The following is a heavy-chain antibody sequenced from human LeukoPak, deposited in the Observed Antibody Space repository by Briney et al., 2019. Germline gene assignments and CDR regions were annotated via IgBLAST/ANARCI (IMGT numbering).Heavy chain of an antibody. V-gene: IGHV4-30-4*08. J-gene: IGHJ5*02. Sequence: SQTLSLTCTVSGGSISSGDFYWTWIRQPPGKGLEWIGYIYYSGNTYYNPSLKSRVTISVDTSKNQFSLKLSSVTAADTAVYYCAATASNWFDPWGQGILVTVSS. D-gene: IGHD5-18*01. CDR1: GGSISSGDFY. CDR2: IYYSGNT. CDR3: AATASNWFDP.